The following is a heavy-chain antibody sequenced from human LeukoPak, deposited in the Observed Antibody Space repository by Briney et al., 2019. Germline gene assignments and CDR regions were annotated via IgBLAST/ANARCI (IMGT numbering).Heavy chain of an antibody. CDR1: GFTFSDYE. CDR2: ISSSGTTI. J-gene: IGHJ4*02. V-gene: IGHV3-48*03. D-gene: IGHD6-13*01. Sequence: GGSLRLSCAASGFTFSDYELNWVRQAPGKGLEWGSYISSSGTTIYYADSVKGRFTISRDNARNSLYLQMNTLRVEDTALYYCARGRRSSSRWYLDYWGQGTLVT. CDR3: ARGRRSSSRWYLDY.